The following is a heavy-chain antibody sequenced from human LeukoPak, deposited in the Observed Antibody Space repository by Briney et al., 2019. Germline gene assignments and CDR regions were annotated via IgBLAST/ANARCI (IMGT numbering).Heavy chain of an antibody. CDR3: ARGGVVVTADAFDI. D-gene: IGHD2-21*02. V-gene: IGHV1-18*01. Sequence: GAAVTVSSTASGYTFTFYGISWVRQAPGQGLEWMGWISAYNGNTNYAQNLQGRVTMTTDTSTSTAYMELRSLRSDDTAVYYCARGGVVVTADAFDIWGQGTMVTVSS. CDR1: GYTFTFYG. CDR2: ISAYNGNT. J-gene: IGHJ3*02.